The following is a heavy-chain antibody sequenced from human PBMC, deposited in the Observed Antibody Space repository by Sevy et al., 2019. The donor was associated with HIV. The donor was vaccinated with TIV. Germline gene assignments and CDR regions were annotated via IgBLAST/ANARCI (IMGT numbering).Heavy chain of an antibody. CDR1: GFTFSSAW. D-gene: IGHD5-12*01. V-gene: IGHV3-15*01. Sequence: GGSLRLSCTASGFTFSSAWMSWVRQAPGKGLEWVGRIKSEFDGGAIDYAAPVKGRFTISREDAKNTVYLQMNSLKTEDTAVYYCITDPAYRGYDEEVINYYFYGMDVWGQGTTVTVSS. CDR2: IKSEFDGGAI. CDR3: ITDPAYRGYDEEVINYYFYGMDV. J-gene: IGHJ6*02.